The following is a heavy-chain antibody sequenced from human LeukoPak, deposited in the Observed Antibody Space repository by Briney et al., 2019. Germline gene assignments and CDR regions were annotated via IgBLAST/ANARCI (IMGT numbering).Heavy chain of an antibody. CDR1: GFTVSSNY. CDR2: IYSGGST. V-gene: IGHV3-53*01. Sequence: QPGGSLRLSCAASGFTVSSNYMSWVRQAPGTGLEWVSIIYSGGSTYYADSVKGRFTISRDNSKSTLYLQMNSLRAEDTAVYYCVKEGPLRRTDFDFWAQGTLVTVSS. CDR3: VKEGPLRRTDFDF. J-gene: IGHJ4*02.